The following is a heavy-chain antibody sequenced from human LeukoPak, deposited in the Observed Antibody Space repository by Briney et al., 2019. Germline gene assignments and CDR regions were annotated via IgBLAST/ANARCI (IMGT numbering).Heavy chain of an antibody. CDR2: ISYDGSNK. J-gene: IGHJ3*02. V-gene: IGHV3-30*04. CDR1: GFTFSSYA. CDR3: AKGAFYGLNAFDI. D-gene: IGHD2/OR15-2a*01. Sequence: PGGSLRLSCAASGFTFSSYAMHWVRQAPGKGLEWVAVISYDGSNKYYADSVKGRFTISRDNSKNTLYLQMNSLRAEDTAVYYCAKGAFYGLNAFDIWGQGTMVTVSS.